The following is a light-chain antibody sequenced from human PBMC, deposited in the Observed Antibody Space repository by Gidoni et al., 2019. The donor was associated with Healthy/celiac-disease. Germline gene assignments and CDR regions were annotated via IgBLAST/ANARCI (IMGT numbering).Light chain of an antibody. CDR2: DAS. CDR1: QDISNY. Sequence: DIHMTQSPSSLSASVGDRVTITCQASQDISNYLNWYQQKPGKAPKLLIYDASNLETRVPSRFSRSGSGTDFTFTISSLQPEDIATYYCQQYDNRPALTFGGGTKVEIK. V-gene: IGKV1-33*01. J-gene: IGKJ4*01. CDR3: QQYDNRPALT.